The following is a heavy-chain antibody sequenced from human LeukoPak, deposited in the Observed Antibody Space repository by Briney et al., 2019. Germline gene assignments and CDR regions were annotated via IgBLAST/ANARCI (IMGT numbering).Heavy chain of an antibody. CDR2: IGTVSNNI. CDR1: GFRFDDFP. J-gene: IGHJ3*01. Sequence: GGSLTISCEGSGFRFDDFPMNWVRQAPGKGLEWISYIGTVSNNIYYADSVKGRYTISRDNPKNSLSLQMNSLRAEDTAVYYCAREKLYGKCLDVWGQGTMVSVSS. D-gene: IGHD1-26*01. CDR3: AREKLYGKCLDV. V-gene: IGHV3-48*01.